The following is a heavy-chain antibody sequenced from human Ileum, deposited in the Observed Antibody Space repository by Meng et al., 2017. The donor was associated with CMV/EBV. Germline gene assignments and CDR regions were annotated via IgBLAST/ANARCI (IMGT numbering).Heavy chain of an antibody. CDR1: GFTFSDYF. V-gene: IGHV3-11*01. CDR2: ISSSGSTT. CDR3: ARVWASSTPTRIDY. Sequence: GFTFSDYFVIWNRQAPGKGLEWVSHISSSGSTTSYADSVNARFTISRDNAKNSLYLQMNSLRAEDTAVYYCARVWASSTPTRIDYWGQGTLVTVSS. D-gene: IGHD6-13*01. J-gene: IGHJ4*02.